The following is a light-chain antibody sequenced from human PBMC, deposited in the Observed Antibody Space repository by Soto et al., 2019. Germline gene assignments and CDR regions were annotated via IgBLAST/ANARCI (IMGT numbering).Light chain of an antibody. J-gene: IGKJ3*01. CDR3: QQYDNLPPFT. Sequence: DIQMTQSPSSLSASVGDRVTITCQASQDISNYLNWYQQKPGKAPKLLIYDASNLEKGVPSRFSGSGSGTDFTFTISSLQPEDIAKYYCQQYDNLPPFTFGPGTKVDIK. CDR2: DAS. CDR1: QDISNY. V-gene: IGKV1-33*01.